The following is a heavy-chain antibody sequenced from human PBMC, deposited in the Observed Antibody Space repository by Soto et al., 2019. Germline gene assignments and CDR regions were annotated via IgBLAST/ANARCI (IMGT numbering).Heavy chain of an antibody. Sequence: QVQVVESGGGLVKPGGSLRLSCAASGFTFSDYYMSWIRQSPGKGLEWVSYISGGGGSTISYADSVKGRFTISRDNAQNSLYLQMNSLRADDTAIYYCARVRGYYGSSGFDYWGQGALVTVSS. CDR2: ISGGGGSTI. V-gene: IGHV3-11*01. J-gene: IGHJ4*02. CDR1: GFTFSDYY. CDR3: ARVRGYYGSSGFDY. D-gene: IGHD3-22*01.